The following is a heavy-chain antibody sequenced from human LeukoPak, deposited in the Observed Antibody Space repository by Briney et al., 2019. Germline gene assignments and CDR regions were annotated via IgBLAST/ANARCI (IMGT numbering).Heavy chain of an antibody. CDR1: GFKFDGHA. J-gene: IGHJ4*02. CDR2: ISWNSGRI. D-gene: IGHD3-22*01. V-gene: IGHV3-9*01. CDR3: AKDLDDYYDSSGYDY. Sequence: PGRSLRLSCAASGFKFDGHAMHWVRQTPGKGLEWVSGISWNSGRIEYADSVKGRFTISRDNAKNSLYLQMNSLRAEDTALYYCAKDLDDYYDSSGYDYWGQGTLVTVSS.